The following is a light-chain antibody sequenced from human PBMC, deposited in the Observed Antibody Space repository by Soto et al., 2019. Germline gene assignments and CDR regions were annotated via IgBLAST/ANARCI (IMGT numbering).Light chain of an antibody. J-gene: IGLJ1*01. CDR1: SSDVGGYNY. V-gene: IGLV2-14*01. CDR3: SSYTSSTSYD. Sequence: QSVLTQPAPVSGSPGQSITISCTRTSSDVGGYNYVSWYQQHPGKAPKLMIYDVSNRPSGVSNRFSGSKSGNTASLTISGLQVVDDADSYSSSYTSSTSYDFGTGTKVNV. CDR2: DVS.